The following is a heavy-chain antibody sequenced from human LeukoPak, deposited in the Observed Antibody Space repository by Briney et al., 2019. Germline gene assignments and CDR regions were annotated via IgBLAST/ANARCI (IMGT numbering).Heavy chain of an antibody. J-gene: IGHJ5*02. D-gene: IGHD5/OR15-5a*01. CDR1: GGSISSSSCY. CDR3: ATESPVSCWFDP. Sequence: SETLSLTCTVSGGSISSSSCYWGWIRQPPGKGLEWIGSIYYSGSTYYNPSLKSRVTISVDTSKNQFSLKLSSVTAADTAVYYCATESPVSCWFDPWGQGTLVTVSS. CDR2: IYYSGST. V-gene: IGHV4-39*07.